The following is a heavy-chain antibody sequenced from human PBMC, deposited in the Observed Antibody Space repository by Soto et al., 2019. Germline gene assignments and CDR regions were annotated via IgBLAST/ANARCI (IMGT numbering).Heavy chain of an antibody. CDR1: GGTFGSYA. J-gene: IGHJ6*02. CDR2: IIPIPGTA. CDR3: ARSQGSSTSLEIYYYYYYGMDV. Sequence: QVQLVQSGAEVKKPGSSVKVSCKASGGTFGSYAISWVRQAPGQGLEWMGGIIPIPGTANYAQKFQGRVTIAADESTSTVYIELSRLRSADTAVYYCARSQGSSTSLEIYYYYYYGMDVWGQGTTVTVSS. V-gene: IGHV1-69*01. D-gene: IGHD2-2*01.